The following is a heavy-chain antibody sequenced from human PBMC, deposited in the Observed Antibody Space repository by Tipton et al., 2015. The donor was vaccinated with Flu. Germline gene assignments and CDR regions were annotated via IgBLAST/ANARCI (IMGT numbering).Heavy chain of an antibody. J-gene: IGHJ5*02. D-gene: IGHD1-7*01. Sequence: SLRLSCAASGFTVSSNYMSWIRQAPGKGLEWVSYISSSGSTIYYADSVKGRFTISRDNAKNSLYLQMNSLRAEDTAVYYCAREGALRELRFDPWGQGTLATVSS. CDR1: GFTVSSNY. CDR3: AREGALRELRFDP. CDR2: ISSSGSTI. V-gene: IGHV3-11*01.